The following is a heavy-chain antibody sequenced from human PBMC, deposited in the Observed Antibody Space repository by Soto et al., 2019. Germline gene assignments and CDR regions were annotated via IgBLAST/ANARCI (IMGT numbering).Heavy chain of an antibody. V-gene: IGHV1-18*01. Sequence: QVQLVQSGAEVKKPGASVKVSCKASGYTFTSYGISWVRQAPGQRREWMGWISAYNGNTNYAQKLQGRVTMTTDTSTSTSYLELGSRRSDDTAVYYCARWGSYSSSWPDNWYFDLWGRGTLVTVSS. CDR1: GYTFTSYG. CDR3: ARWGSYSSSWPDNWYFDL. D-gene: IGHD6-13*01. J-gene: IGHJ2*01. CDR2: ISAYNGNT.